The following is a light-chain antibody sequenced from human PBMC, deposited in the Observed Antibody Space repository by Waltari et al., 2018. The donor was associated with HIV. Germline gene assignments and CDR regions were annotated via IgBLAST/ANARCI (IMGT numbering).Light chain of an antibody. V-gene: IGLV3-21*02. CDR3: QVWDSGSEPPVV. Sequence: YVLPQPPSLSVAPGQTARITCRGNHIRTKRVHWYQQKPGQAPVLVVYDDVDRPSGIPERFSGSNSGNTATLTISRVDAGDEADYYCQVWDSGSEPPVVFGGGTKLTVL. CDR2: DDV. J-gene: IGLJ2*01. CDR1: HIRTKR.